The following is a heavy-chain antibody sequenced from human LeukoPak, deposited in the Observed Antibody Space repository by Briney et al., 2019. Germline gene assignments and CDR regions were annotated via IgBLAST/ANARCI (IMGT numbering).Heavy chain of an antibody. Sequence: SETLSLTCTVSGGSISSSSYYWGWIRQPPGKGLEWIGTIYYSGYTYYNPSLESRVTISVDTSKNQFSLKLSSVTAADTAVYYCARGSSWRSYYFDYWGQGTLVTVSS. V-gene: IGHV4-39*01. CDR2: IYYSGYT. D-gene: IGHD6-13*01. CDR3: ARGSSWRSYYFDY. J-gene: IGHJ4*02. CDR1: GGSISSSSYY.